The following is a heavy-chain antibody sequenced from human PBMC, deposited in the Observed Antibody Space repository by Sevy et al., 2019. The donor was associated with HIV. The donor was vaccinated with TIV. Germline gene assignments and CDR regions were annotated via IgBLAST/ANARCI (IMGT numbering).Heavy chain of an antibody. D-gene: IGHD3-10*01. CDR3: AKLPSTVMFREKGY. CDR1: GFTFTNYA. V-gene: IGHV3-23*01. J-gene: IGHJ4*02. CDR2: ISDSGDTT. Sequence: GGSLRLSCAASGFTFTNYAMNWVRQAPGKGLEWVSGISDSGDTTHYAESVKGRFTISRDNSKNTVSLQMSSLRAEDTALYYGAKLPSTVMFREKGYWGQGTRVTVSS.